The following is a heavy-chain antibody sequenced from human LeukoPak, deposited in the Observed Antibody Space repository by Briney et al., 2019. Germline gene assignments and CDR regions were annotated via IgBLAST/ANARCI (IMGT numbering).Heavy chain of an antibody. J-gene: IGHJ6*03. Sequence: SGGSLRLSCAASGFTFSSYSMNWVRQAPGKGLEWVSGINWNGGSTDYADSVKGRFTVSRDNAKNSLYLQMNSLRVEDTGLYYCARYLEATETTWHYMDVWGKGTTVIVSS. D-gene: IGHD1-1*01. CDR2: INWNGGST. CDR3: ARYLEATETTWHYMDV. CDR1: GFTFSSYS. V-gene: IGHV3-20*04.